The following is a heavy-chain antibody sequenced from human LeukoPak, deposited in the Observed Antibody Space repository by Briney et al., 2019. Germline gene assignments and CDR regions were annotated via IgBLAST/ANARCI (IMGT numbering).Heavy chain of an antibody. CDR2: ISYDGSNK. J-gene: IGHJ4*02. V-gene: IGHV3-30-3*01. D-gene: IGHD3-10*01. CDR1: GFTFSSYA. Sequence: PGRSLRLSCAASGFTFSSYAMHWVRQAPGKGLEWVAVISYDGSNKYYADSVKGRFTISRDNSKNTLYLQMNSLRAEDTAVYYCARELMVRGVRHFDYFDYWGQGTLVTVSS. CDR3: ARELMVRGVRHFDYFDY.